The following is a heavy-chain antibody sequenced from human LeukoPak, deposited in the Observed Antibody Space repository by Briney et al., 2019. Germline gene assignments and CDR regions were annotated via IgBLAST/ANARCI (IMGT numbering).Heavy chain of an antibody. D-gene: IGHD3-16*01. CDR2: ISYDGSNK. Sequence: GTSLRLSCAASGFTFSSYGMHWVRQAPGKGLEWVAVISYDGSNKYYADSVKGRFTISRDNSKNTLYLQMNSLRAEDTAVYYCAKAIRGGFDYWGQGTLVTVSS. CDR3: AKAIRGGFDY. CDR1: GFTFSSYG. V-gene: IGHV3-30*18. J-gene: IGHJ4*02.